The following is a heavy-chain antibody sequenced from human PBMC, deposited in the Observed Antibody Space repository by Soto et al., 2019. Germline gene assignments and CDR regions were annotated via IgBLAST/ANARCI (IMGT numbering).Heavy chain of an antibody. CDR3: ARDSKAIFGVVGYYYGMDV. Sequence: GSVKVSCKASGYTFTGYYMHWVRQAPGQGLEWMGWINPNSGGTNYAQKCQGRVTMTRDTSISTAYMELSRLRSDDTAVYYCARDSKAIFGVVGYYYGMDVWGQGTTVTVSS. V-gene: IGHV1-2*02. D-gene: IGHD3-3*01. CDR2: INPNSGGT. CDR1: GYTFTGYY. J-gene: IGHJ6*02.